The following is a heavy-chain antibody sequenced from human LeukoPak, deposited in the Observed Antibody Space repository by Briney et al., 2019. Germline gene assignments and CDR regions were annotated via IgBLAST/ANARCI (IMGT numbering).Heavy chain of an antibody. J-gene: IGHJ3*02. CDR1: GFTFSSYA. Sequence: GGSLRLSCAASGFTFSSYAMSWVRQAPGKGLEWVSYISSSGSTIYYADSVKGRFTISRDNAKNSLYLQMNSLRAEDTAVYYCARTYYDFWSGYLGPTNDAFDIWGQGTMVTVSS. V-gene: IGHV3-48*04. CDR3: ARTYYDFWSGYLGPTNDAFDI. D-gene: IGHD3-3*01. CDR2: ISSSGSTI.